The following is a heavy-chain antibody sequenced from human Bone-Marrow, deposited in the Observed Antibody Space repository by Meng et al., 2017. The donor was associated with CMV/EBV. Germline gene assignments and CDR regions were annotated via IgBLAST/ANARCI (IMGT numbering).Heavy chain of an antibody. CDR1: GFTFSSYW. CDR2: IKQDGSEK. J-gene: IGHJ6*02. D-gene: IGHD2-2*01. V-gene: IGHV3-7*01. Sequence: GGSLRLSWAASGFTFSSYWMSWVRQAPGKGLEWVANIKQDGSEKYYVDSVKGRFTISRDNAKNSLYLQMNSLRAEDTAVYYCARDVVVIPAAIYYGMDVWGQGTTVTVSS. CDR3: ARDVVVIPAAIYYGMDV.